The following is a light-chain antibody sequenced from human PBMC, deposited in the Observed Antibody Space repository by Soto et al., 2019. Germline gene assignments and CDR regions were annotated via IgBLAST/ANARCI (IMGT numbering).Light chain of an antibody. CDR1: QGIRND. Sequence: DPHMTQSPSSLSASVGYIVTITCRASQGIRNDLGWYQQKPGKAPKRLIYVASSLQSGVPSRFSGSGSGTEFTLTISSLQPDDSATYYCQQYNSYSPTFGQGTKVDIK. CDR3: QQYNSYSPT. V-gene: IGKV1-17*01. CDR2: VAS. J-gene: IGKJ1*01.